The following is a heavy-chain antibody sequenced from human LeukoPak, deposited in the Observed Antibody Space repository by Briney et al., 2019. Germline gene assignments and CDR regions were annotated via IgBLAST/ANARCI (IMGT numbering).Heavy chain of an antibody. CDR1: GFTFSHHG. J-gene: IGHJ4*02. CDR3: AKDFSVYNYDSRVLDY. D-gene: IGHD3-22*01. V-gene: IGHV3-30*02. Sequence: GGSLRLSCAASGFTFSHHGMHWVRQAPGKGLEWVAFIRNDGSNNYYADSVKGRFTISRDNSKNTLYLQMNRLRAEDTAVYYCAKDFSVYNYDSRVLDYWGQGTLVTVSS. CDR2: IRNDGSNN.